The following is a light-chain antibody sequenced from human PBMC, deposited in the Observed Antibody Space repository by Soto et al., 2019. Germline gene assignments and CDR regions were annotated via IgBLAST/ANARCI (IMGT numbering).Light chain of an antibody. V-gene: IGKV3-20*01. CDR3: QQYGSSIT. CDR1: QSVSSSY. J-gene: IGKJ5*01. CDR2: GES. Sequence: EILLTQSRGTLSLSPGARSTRSWMANQSVSSSYLAWYQQKPGQPPRLLIYGESSRATGIQDRFSGSGSGTDFTLTISRLEPEDFAVYYCQQYGSSITFGKGTRLEIK.